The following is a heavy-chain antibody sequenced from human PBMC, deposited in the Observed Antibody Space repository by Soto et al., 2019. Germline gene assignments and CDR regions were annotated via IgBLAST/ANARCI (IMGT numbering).Heavy chain of an antibody. D-gene: IGHD3-22*01. J-gene: IGHJ4*02. V-gene: IGHV3-30*18. CDR3: AKERRYDSSGYYPSPLDY. Sequence: GGSLRLSCAASGFTFSSYGMHWVRQAPGKGLEWVAVKSYDGSNKYYADSVKGRFTISRDNSKNTLYLQMNSLRAEDTAVYYCAKERRYDSSGYYPSPLDYWGQGTLVTVSS. CDR1: GFTFSSYG. CDR2: KSYDGSNK.